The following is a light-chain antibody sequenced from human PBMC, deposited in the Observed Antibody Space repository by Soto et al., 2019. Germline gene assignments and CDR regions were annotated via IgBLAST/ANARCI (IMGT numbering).Light chain of an antibody. J-gene: IGKJ1*01. V-gene: IGKV3-20*01. CDR1: QRVGGNY. CDR2: DAS. Sequence: ELVLTQSPVTLSLSPGERATLSCRASQRVGGNYLAWYQQKRGQSPRLLIYDASSRATDIPDRFSGSGSGTDFTLTITKVEPEDFAVYYCQQYGIRTWTFGQGTKLEMK. CDR3: QQYGIRTWT.